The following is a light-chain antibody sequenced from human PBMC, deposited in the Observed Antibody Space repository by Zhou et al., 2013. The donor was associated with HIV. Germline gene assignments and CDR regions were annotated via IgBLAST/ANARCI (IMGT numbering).Light chain of an antibody. J-gene: IGKJ2*03. CDR2: SAS. CDR1: ESINGY. V-gene: IGKV1-39*01. Sequence: IQMTQSPSFLSSSIGDRVTIICRANESINGYLNWYQQKQGQAPKLLISSASSLESGVPSRFSGSGFGTEFTLTIRSLEPEDFATYYCQQSHTLLSFGQGTTVDIK. CDR3: QQSHTLLS.